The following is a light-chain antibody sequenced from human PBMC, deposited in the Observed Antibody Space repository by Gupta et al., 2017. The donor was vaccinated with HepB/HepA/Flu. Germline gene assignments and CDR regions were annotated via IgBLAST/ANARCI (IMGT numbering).Light chain of an antibody. CDR1: QTVGTNY. CDR2: GTS. CDR3: QQFGS. J-gene: IGKJ4*01. V-gene: IGKV3-20*01. Sequence: ETVLPQSPDTLSLSPGERATLSCRASQTVGTNYIAWYQQKPGQAPKLLIYGTSNRATGIPERFSGSGSGTDFTLSSSRMEPEDSARDDGQQFGSFGGGTKVEI.